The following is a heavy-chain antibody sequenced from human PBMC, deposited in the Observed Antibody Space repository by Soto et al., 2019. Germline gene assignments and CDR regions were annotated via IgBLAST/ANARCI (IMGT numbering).Heavy chain of an antibody. D-gene: IGHD5-12*01. CDR3: ARIMVATRDY. CDR1: GYSFTSYW. Sequence: GESLKISCKGSGYSFTSYWISWVRQMPGKGLEWMGRIDPSDSYTNYSPSFQGHVTISADKSISTAYLQWSSLKASDTAMYYRARIMVATRDYWGQGTLVTVSS. V-gene: IGHV5-10-1*01. J-gene: IGHJ4*02. CDR2: IDPSDSYT.